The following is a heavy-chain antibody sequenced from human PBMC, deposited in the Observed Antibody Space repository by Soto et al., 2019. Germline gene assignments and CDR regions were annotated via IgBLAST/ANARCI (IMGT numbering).Heavy chain of an antibody. Sequence: QVQLQQSGPGLVKPSQTLSLTCAISGDSVSSNSAAWNWIRQSPSRGLEWLGRTYYRSKWYNDYAVSVKSRITINPDTSKNHFSLQLNSVTPEDTAVYYCARGNSSGWKILNNWFDPWGQGTLVTVSS. CDR2: TYYRSKWYN. CDR1: GDSVSSNSAA. V-gene: IGHV6-1*01. CDR3: ARGNSSGWKILNNWFDP. D-gene: IGHD6-19*01. J-gene: IGHJ5*02.